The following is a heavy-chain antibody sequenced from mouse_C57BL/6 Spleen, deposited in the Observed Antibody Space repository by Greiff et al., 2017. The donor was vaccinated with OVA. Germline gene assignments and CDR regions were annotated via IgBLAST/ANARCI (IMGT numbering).Heavy chain of an antibody. CDR1: GYTFTSYW. Sequence: QVQLHQSGAELVKPGASVKMSCKASGYTFTSYWITWVKQRPGQGLEWIGDIYPGSGSTNYNEKFKSKATLTVDPSSSTAYMQLRSLTSEDSSVYYCARWCLHSSGTPDWYFAVWGTGTTVTVSS. V-gene: IGHV1-55*01. J-gene: IGHJ1*03. CDR3: ARWCLHSSGTPDWYFAV. D-gene: IGHD1-1*01. CDR2: IYPGSGST.